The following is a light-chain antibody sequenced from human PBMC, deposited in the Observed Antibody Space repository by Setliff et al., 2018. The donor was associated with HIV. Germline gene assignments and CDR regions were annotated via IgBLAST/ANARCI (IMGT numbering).Light chain of an antibody. CDR3: CSYAGGNTWV. J-gene: IGLJ3*02. CDR1: GSDVGGYKL. CDR2: DVN. V-gene: IGLV2-23*02. Sequence: QSALTQPASVSGSPGQSITISCTGTGSDVGGYKLDSWYQQHPGKALKLMIYDVNKRPSGVSDHFSGARSGNTASLTISGLQSEDEADYYCCSYAGGNTWVFGGGTKVTVL.